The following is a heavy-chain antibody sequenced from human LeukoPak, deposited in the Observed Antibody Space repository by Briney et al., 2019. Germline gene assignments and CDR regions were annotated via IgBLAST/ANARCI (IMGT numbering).Heavy chain of an antibody. J-gene: IGHJ6*04. D-gene: IGHD2-2*02. CDR1: GFTFNDYY. Sequence: GSLRLSCAASGFTFNDYYMSWIRQAPGKGLEWVSYISSSSSYTNYADSVKGRFTISRDNAKNSLYLQMNSLRAEDTAVYYCARVSPAAINGMDVWGTGTTVTVSS. CDR3: ARVSPAAINGMDV. CDR2: ISSSSSYT. V-gene: IGHV3-11*06.